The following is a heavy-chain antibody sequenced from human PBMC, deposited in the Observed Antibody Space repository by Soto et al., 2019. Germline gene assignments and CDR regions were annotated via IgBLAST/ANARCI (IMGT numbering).Heavy chain of an antibody. V-gene: IGHV4-39*07. CDR2: IYHSGTT. D-gene: IGHD3-10*01. CDR1: GGSISSGDHY. Sequence: PSETLSLTCAVSGGSISSGDHYWSWIRQPPGKGLEWVAKIYHSGTTYYNPSLKSRVTISVGTSKNQFSLKLSSVTAADTAVYYCARGPNLYYYGSGMEYYYYGMDVWGQGTTVTVSS. CDR3: ARGPNLYYYGSGMEYYYYGMDV. J-gene: IGHJ6*02.